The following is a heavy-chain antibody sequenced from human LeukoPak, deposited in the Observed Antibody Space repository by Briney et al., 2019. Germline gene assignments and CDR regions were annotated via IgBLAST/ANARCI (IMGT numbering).Heavy chain of an antibody. CDR3: ASGEYQLLNYFDY. CDR1: GYSISSGYY. D-gene: IGHD2-2*01. CDR2: IYHSGST. V-gene: IGHV4-38-2*01. Sequence: SETLSLTCAVSGYSISSGYYWGWIRQPPGKGLEWIGSIYHSGSTYYNPSLKSRVTISVDTSKNQFSLKLSSVTAADTAVYYCASGEYQLLNYFDYWGQGTLVTVSS. J-gene: IGHJ4*02.